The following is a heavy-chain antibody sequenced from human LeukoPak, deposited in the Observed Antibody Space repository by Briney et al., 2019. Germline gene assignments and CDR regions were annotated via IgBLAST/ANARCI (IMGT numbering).Heavy chain of an antibody. CDR2: IYHSGST. V-gene: IGHV4-30-2*01. CDR1: GGSISSGGYS. Sequence: SETLSLTCAVSGGSISSGGYSWSWLRQPPGKGLEWIGYIYHSGSTYYNPSLKRRVTISVDRSKNQFSLKLSSVTAADTAVYYCARSPYDSSGYYYGVWFGPWGQGTLVTVSS. CDR3: ARSPYDSSGYYYGVWFGP. J-gene: IGHJ5*02. D-gene: IGHD3-22*01.